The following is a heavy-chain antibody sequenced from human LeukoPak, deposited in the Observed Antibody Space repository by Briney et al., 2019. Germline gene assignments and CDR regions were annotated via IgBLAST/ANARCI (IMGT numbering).Heavy chain of an antibody. D-gene: IGHD2-21*02. J-gene: IGHJ3*02. CDR1: GFTFSSYE. CDR3: ARDRSKVTAYDDALDI. CDR2: ISDIGTTQ. V-gene: IGHV3-48*03. Sequence: GGSLRLSCAASGFTFSSYELNWVRQAPGKGLEWVSYISDIGTTQHYADSVKGRCTISRDNAKNSLYLQMNSLTGEDTAVYYCARDRSKVTAYDDALDIRGQGTMVIVSS.